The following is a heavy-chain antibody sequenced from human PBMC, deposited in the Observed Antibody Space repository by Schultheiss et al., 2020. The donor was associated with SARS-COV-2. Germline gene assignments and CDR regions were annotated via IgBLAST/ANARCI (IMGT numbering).Heavy chain of an antibody. CDR1: GGSISSGGYY. CDR3: ARSNRPRPYYYYGMDV. Sequence: SQTLSLTCTVSGGSISSGGYYWSWIRQPPGKGLEWIGEINHSGSTNYNPSLKSRVTISVDTSKNQFSLKLSSVTAADTAVYYCARSNRPRPYYYYGMDVWGQGTTVTVSS. J-gene: IGHJ6*02. D-gene: IGHD1/OR15-1a*01. V-gene: IGHV4-39*07. CDR2: INHSGST.